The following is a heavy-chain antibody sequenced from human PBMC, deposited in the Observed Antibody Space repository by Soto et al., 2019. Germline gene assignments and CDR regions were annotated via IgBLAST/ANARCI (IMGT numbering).Heavy chain of an antibody. CDR1: CGSIIGDY. J-gene: IGHJ4*02. V-gene: IGHV4-4*07. CDR3: SRVGERWQYFDWFYYSDS. D-gene: IGHD3-9*01. Sequence: SETLSRTCTVSCGSIIGDYWSCIRQPSWKGLEWIVRIHSSGSTSDNTNYNPSLKSRVTVSVDTSKNQLSLKVRSVTAADTAVYYCSRVGERWQYFDWFYYSDSWGQGSLVT. CDR2: IHSSGST.